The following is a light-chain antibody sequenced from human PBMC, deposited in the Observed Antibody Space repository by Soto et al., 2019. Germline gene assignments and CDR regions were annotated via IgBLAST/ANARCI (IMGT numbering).Light chain of an antibody. J-gene: IGKJ2*01. CDR3: MQGTHWPYT. CDR2: KVS. Sequence: DVVMTQSPLSLPVTLGQPASISCRSSQSLVYSDGNTYLNWFQQRPGQSTRRLIYKVSNRDSGVPDRFGGSGSGTDFTMKISRVEAEDVGVYYCMQGTHWPYTFGHGTKLEIK. CDR1: QSLVYSDGNTY. V-gene: IGKV2-30*01.